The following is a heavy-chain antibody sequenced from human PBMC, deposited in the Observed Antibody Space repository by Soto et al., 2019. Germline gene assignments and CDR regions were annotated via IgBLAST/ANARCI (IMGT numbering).Heavy chain of an antibody. CDR3: VRYRADFSSTYYHYFSV. CDR2: IYITVTT. CDR1: GTSVRHFY. D-gene: IGHD6-13*01. V-gene: IGHV4-4*07. Sequence: PSETLSLTCKVSGTSVRHFYWSWIRQSAWKGLEWLGRIYITVTTNFNPSLKSRLTTSMDMSKNQVSLNLTSVTAADTAVYYCVRYRADFSSTYYHYFSVWGRGTLVTVSA. J-gene: IGHJ2*01.